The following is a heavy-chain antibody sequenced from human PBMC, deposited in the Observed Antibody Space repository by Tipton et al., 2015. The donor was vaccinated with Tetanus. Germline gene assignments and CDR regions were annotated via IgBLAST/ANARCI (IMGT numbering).Heavy chain of an antibody. J-gene: IGHJ4*02. CDR1: GESFSDYY. D-gene: IGHD4-17*01. CDR3: ASSTVTR. CDR2: ISTTSNTI. V-gene: IGHV3-11*04. Sequence: LSLTCAVCGESFSDYYWSWVRQAPGKGLEWVSYISTTSNTINYADSVRGRFTISRDNAKNLLYLQMSRLRRENTAVYYCASSTVTRWGPGTLVTVSS.